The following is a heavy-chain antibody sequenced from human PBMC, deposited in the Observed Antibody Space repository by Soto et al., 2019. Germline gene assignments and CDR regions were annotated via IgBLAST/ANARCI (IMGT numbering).Heavy chain of an antibody. CDR2: ISYDGSNK. Sequence: PGGSLRLSCAASGFTFSSYAMHWVRQAPGKGLEWVAVISYDGSNKYYADSVKGRFTISRDNSKNTLYLQMNSLRAEDTAVYYCAILVDFWSGYGKFDPWGQGTLVTVSS. J-gene: IGHJ5*02. CDR1: GFTFSSYA. CDR3: AILVDFWSGYGKFDP. V-gene: IGHV3-30-3*01. D-gene: IGHD3-3*01.